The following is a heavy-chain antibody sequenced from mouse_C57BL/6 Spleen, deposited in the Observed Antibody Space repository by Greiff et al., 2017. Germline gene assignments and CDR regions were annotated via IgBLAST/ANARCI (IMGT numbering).Heavy chain of an antibody. D-gene: IGHD1-1*01. CDR1: GYTFTSYW. V-gene: IGHV1-69*01. CDR2: IDPSDSYT. J-gene: IGHJ1*03. Sequence: QVQLQQPGAELVMPGASVKLSCKASGYTFTSYWMHWVKQRPGQGLEWIGEIDPSDSYTNYNQKFKGKSTLTVDKSSSTAYMQLSSLTSEDSAVYYCARGYYGSSYGYFDDWGKGTTVTVSS. CDR3: ARGYYGSSYGYFDD.